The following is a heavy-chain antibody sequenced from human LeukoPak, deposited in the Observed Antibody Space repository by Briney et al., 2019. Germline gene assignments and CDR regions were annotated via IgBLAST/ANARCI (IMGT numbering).Heavy chain of an antibody. CDR1: DGSISSYY. J-gene: IGHJ5*02. CDR3: ARLSSGDGVDP. D-gene: IGHD4-17*01. CDR2: IYTSGST. Sequence: SETLSLTCTVSDGSISSYYWSWIRQPPGKGLEWIGYIYTSGSTNYNPSLKSRVTISVDTSKNQFSLKLSSVTAADTAVYYCARLSSGDGVDPWGQGTLVTVSS. V-gene: IGHV4-4*09.